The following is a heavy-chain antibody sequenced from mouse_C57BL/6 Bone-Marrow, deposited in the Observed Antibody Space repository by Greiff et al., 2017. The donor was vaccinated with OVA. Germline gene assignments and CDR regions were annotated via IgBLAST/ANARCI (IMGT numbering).Heavy chain of an antibody. J-gene: IGHJ2*01. V-gene: IGHV5-2*01. CDR3: ARRNEGPFDY. CDR1: EYEFPSHD. Sequence: EVKVVESGGGLVQPGESLKLSCESNEYEFPSHDMSWVRKTPEKRLEWVAAINRDGGGTDYPDTMERRFIISRDNTKKTLYLQMSNLRSEDTALYYCARRNEGPFDYWGQGTTLTVSS. D-gene: IGHD3-3*01. CDR2: INRDGGGT.